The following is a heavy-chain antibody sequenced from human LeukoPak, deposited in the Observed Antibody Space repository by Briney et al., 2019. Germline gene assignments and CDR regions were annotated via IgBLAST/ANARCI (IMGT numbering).Heavy chain of an antibody. CDR1: GGSISSTNW. J-gene: IGHJ4*02. CDR3: AREGGPHRPLDH. Sequence: PSGTLSLTCGVSGGSISSTNWWTWVRQPPGEGLEWIGEVELSGRTNYNPSLESRVTISVDMPANHISLKLTSVTAADTAVYYCAREGGPHRPLDHSGQGTLVTVSS. CDR2: VELSGRT. V-gene: IGHV4-4*02.